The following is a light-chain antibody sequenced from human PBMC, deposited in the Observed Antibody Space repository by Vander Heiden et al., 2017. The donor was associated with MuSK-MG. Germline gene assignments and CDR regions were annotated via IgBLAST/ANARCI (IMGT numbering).Light chain of an antibody. CDR2: DAS. CDR3: QQDDNLPIT. V-gene: IGKV1-33*01. J-gene: IGKJ4*01. Sequence: IKMTPSPSSLSASVGDRVTITCQASQDISNYLNWYQQKPGKAPKLLIYDASNLETGVPSRFSGSGSGTDFTFTISSLQPEDVATYYCQQDDNLPITFGGGTKVEIK. CDR1: QDISNY.